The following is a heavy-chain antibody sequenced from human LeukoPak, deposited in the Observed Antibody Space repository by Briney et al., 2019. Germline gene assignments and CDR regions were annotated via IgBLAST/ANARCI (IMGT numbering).Heavy chain of an antibody. CDR2: ISGDGGST. CDR1: GFIFDNYA. Sequence: GGSLRLSCAAPGFIFDNYAIHWVRQAPGKGLEWVSLISGDGGSTFYADSVRGRFTISRDNTRKSLSLQMSSLRSEDTALYYCARESETSGWYDYWGQGTLITVSS. V-gene: IGHV3-43*02. D-gene: IGHD6-19*01. CDR3: ARESETSGWYDY. J-gene: IGHJ4*02.